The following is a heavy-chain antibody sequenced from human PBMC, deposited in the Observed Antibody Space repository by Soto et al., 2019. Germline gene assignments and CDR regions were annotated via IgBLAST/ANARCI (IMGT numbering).Heavy chain of an antibody. V-gene: IGHV4-31*03. CDR3: ARYYDFWSGNPPIPYGMDV. D-gene: IGHD3-3*01. CDR2: IYYSGST. Sequence: QVQLQESGPGLVKPSQTLSLTCTVSGGSISSGGYYWSWIRQHPGKGLEWIGYIYYSGSTYYNPSLKSGVTISVDQSKNQFSLKLSSGTAADADVYYWARYYDFWSGNPPIPYGMDVWGQGTTVTVSS. CDR1: GGSISSGGYY. J-gene: IGHJ6*02.